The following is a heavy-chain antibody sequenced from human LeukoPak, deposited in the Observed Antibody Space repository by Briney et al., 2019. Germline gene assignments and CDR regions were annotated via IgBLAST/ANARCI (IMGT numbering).Heavy chain of an antibody. V-gene: IGHV4-59*11. J-gene: IGHJ4*02. D-gene: IGHD3-22*01. Sequence: SETLSLTCTVSGGSISSHYWSWIRQPPGKGLEWIGYVYYSGSTNYNPSLKSRVTISVDTSKNQFSLKLSSVTAADTAVYYCAREAYYYDSSGYHGVGFDYWGQGTLVTVSS. CDR3: AREAYYYDSSGYHGVGFDY. CDR2: VYYSGST. CDR1: GGSISSHY.